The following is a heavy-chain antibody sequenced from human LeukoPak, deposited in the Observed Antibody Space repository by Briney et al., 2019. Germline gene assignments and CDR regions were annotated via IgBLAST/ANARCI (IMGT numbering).Heavy chain of an antibody. CDR1: GFTLRSYA. CDR3: AKPRLVIQIFDY. V-gene: IGHV3-23*01. D-gene: IGHD3-9*01. CDR2: FSGSGSSS. Sequence: GGSLRLSCAASGFTLRSYAMTWVRQAPGKGLEWVSGFSGSGSSSYYAGSVKGRFTISRDSSKNTLYLQMNSLRADDTAVYYCAKPRLVIQIFDYWGQGTLVTVSS. J-gene: IGHJ4*02.